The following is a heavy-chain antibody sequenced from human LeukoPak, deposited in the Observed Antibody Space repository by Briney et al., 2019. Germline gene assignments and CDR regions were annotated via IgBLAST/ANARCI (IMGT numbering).Heavy chain of an antibody. J-gene: IGHJ4*02. Sequence: SETLSLTCTVSGGSISSSYWTWIRQPPGKGLEWIGYISYSGSTNYNPSLKSRVTISVDTSKGQFSLKLSSVTAADTAVYYCARHTHSYYYDSSGPLAGPDYWGQGTLVTVSS. CDR2: ISYSGST. D-gene: IGHD3-22*01. CDR1: GGSISSSY. CDR3: ARHTHSYYYDSSGPLAGPDY. V-gene: IGHV4-59*08.